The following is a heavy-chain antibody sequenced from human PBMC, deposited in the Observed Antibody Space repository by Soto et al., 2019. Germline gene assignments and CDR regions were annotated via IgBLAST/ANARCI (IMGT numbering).Heavy chain of an antibody. CDR1: GYTFTGYY. CDR3: ARGSSGWSHFDY. D-gene: IGHD6-19*01. V-gene: IGHV1-2*04. Sequence: QVQLVQSGAEVKKPGASVKVSCKASGYTFTGYYMHWVRQAPGQGLEWMGWINPNSGGTNYAQKFQGWVTMTRDTSIRTAYMELSRLRSEDTAGYYWARGSSGWSHFDYWGQGALVTVSS. J-gene: IGHJ4*02. CDR2: INPNSGGT.